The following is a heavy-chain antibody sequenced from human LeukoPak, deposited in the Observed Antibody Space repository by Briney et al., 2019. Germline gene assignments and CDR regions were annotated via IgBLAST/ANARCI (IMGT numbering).Heavy chain of an antibody. V-gene: IGHV3-23*01. Sequence: GGSLRLSCAASGFTFSSYAMSWVRQAPGKGLEWVSAISGSGGSIYYADSVKGRFTISRDNSKNTLYLQMNSLRAEDTAVYYCAKDFNSGCSSTSCYGVLGYFDYCGQGTLVTVSS. D-gene: IGHD2-2*01. J-gene: IGHJ4*02. CDR3: AKDFNSGCSSTSCYGVLGYFDY. CDR2: ISGSGGSI. CDR1: GFTFSSYA.